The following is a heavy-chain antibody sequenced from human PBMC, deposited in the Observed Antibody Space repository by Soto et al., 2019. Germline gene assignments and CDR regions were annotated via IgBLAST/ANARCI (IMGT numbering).Heavy chain of an antibody. CDR2: ISSSSYI. J-gene: IGHJ5*02. Sequence: GGSLRLSCAASGFTFSSYSMNWVHQAPGKGLEWVSSISSSSYIYYADSVKGRFTISRDNAKNSLYLQMNSLRAEDTAVYYCARGTHPAAIVVVVAATPHWFDPWGEGTLVTVSS. CDR3: ARGTHPAAIVVVVAATPHWFDP. CDR1: GFTFSSYS. V-gene: IGHV3-21*01. D-gene: IGHD2-15*01.